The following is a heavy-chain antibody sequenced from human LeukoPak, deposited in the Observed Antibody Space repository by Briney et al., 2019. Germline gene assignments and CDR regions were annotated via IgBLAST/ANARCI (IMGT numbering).Heavy chain of an antibody. V-gene: IGHV1-69*04. J-gene: IGHJ4*02. CDR1: GGTFSSYA. D-gene: IGHD2-2*01. Sequence: SVKVSCKASGGTFSSYAISWVRQAPGQGLEWMGRIIPILGIANYAQKFQGRVTITADKSTSTAYMELSSLRSEDTAVYYCATDIVVVPAAKAELFDYWGQGTLVTASS. CDR3: ATDIVVVPAAKAELFDY. CDR2: IIPILGIA.